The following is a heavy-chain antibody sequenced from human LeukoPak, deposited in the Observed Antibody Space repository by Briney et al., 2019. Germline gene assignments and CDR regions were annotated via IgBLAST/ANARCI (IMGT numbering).Heavy chain of an antibody. CDR2: ISNGGSI. CDR3: ARDFSYGSGFDY. CDR1: GFSLSSYA. D-gene: IGHD5-18*01. Sequence: PGGSLRLSCAASGFSLSSYALHWVRQAPGKGLQYVSGISNGGSIDYANSVKGRFTISRDNTKNTLYLQVGSLRPEDMAVYYCARDFSYGSGFDYWGQGILVTVSS. J-gene: IGHJ4*02. V-gene: IGHV3-64*01.